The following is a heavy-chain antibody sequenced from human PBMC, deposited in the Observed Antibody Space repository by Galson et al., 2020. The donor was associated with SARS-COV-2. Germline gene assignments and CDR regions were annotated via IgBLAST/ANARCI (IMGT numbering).Heavy chain of an antibody. J-gene: IGHJ5*02. CDR2: IYYSGTI. D-gene: IGHD5-18*01. CDR1: GASISSSTYY. Sequence: SETLSLTCTVSGASISSSTYYWGWIRQSRGKGLEWIGSIYYSGTIYYNPSLKSRLTISVDTSMNQFSLKLSSVTAADTAVYYCARGHWKSGYSYFDPWGQGTLVTVSS. V-gene: IGHV4-39*01. CDR3: ARGHWKSGYSYFDP.